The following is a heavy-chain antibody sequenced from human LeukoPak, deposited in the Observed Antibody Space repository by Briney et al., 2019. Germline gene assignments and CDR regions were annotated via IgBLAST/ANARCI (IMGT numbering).Heavy chain of an antibody. D-gene: IGHD1-1*01. CDR3: AGTYLVQH. CDR2: ISSDGRDK. J-gene: IGHJ1*01. Sequence: GGSLRLSCAASGFTFSGYAIHWVRQAPGKGLEWAAVISSDGRDKHHADSVKGRFTISRDNAKNTLYLQMNSLRAEDTAVYYCAGTYLVQHWGQGTLVTVSS. CDR1: GFTFSGYA. V-gene: IGHV3-30*03.